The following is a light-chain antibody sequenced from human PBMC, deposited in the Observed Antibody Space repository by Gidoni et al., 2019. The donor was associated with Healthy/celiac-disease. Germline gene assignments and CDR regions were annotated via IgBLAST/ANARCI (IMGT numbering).Light chain of an antibody. V-gene: IGLV2-14*01. CDR1: TSDAGGYNY. CDR3: SSYTSSSPCV. J-gene: IGLJ1*01. CDR2: EVS. Sequence: QSSLPQPASVSGSPGQSINISCTGTTSDAGGYNYVSWYQQDRGKAPKLMIYEVSNRPAGVCNRFSGSKSGNTASLTIAGLQAEDEADYYCSSYTSSSPCVFGTGTKVTVL.